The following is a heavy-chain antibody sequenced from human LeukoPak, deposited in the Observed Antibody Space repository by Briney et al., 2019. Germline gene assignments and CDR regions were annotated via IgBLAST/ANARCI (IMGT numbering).Heavy chain of an antibody. V-gene: IGHV3-30*04. CDR3: ASGSTFDY. Sequence: GGSLRLSCAASGFTFSSYVMHWVRQAPGKGLEWVAIISYGGSNEYHADSVKGRFTISRDNSKNTLYLQMNSLRAEDTAVYYCASGSTFDYWGQGTLVTVSS. J-gene: IGHJ4*02. CDR1: GFTFSSYV. CDR2: ISYGGSNE. D-gene: IGHD1-26*01.